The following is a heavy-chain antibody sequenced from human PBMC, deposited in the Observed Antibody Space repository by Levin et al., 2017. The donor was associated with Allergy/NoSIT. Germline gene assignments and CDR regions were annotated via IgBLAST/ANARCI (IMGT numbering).Heavy chain of an antibody. J-gene: IGHJ4*02. V-gene: IGHV3-64*01. CDR2: ISSDGGST. CDR3: ASPWRPGS. D-gene: IGHD1-26*01. CDR1: GFTFSSYI. Sequence: PGGSLRLSCAASGFTFSSYIMHWVRQAPGKGLEYVAAISSDGGSTYYANSVKGRFTISRDNSKNTVYLQMGSLRVEDMALYYCASPWRPGSWGQGTLVIVSS.